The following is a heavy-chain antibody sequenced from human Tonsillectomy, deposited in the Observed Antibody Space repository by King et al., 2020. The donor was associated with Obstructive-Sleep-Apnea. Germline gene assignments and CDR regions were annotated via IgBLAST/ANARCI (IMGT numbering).Heavy chain of an antibody. CDR2: MYYSGNT. CDR3: ARHRGVEDYGGYGDYFDY. V-gene: IGHV4-59*08. Sequence: QLQESGPGLVKPSETLSLTCTVSGGSISNYYWSWIRQPPGKRLEWIGYMYYSGNTNFNPSLKSRVTISADTSKIQFSLRLSSVTAADTAVYYCARHRGVEDYGGYGDYFDYWGRGTLVTVSS. CDR1: GGSISNYY. D-gene: IGHD5-12*01. J-gene: IGHJ4*02.